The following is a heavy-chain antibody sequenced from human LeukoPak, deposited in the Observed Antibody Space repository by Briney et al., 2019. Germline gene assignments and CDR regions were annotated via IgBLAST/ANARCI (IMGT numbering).Heavy chain of an antibody. CDR2: IHTSGST. V-gene: IGHV4-4*07. D-gene: IGHD5-12*01. Sequence: SETLSLTCTVSGGSISSYYWSWIRQPAGKGLEWIGRIHTSGSTNYNPSLKSRVTMSVDTSKNQFSLKLSSVTAADTAVYYCAREGPTATTPIFDYWGQGTLVTVSS. J-gene: IGHJ4*02. CDR1: GGSISSYY. CDR3: AREGPTATTPIFDY.